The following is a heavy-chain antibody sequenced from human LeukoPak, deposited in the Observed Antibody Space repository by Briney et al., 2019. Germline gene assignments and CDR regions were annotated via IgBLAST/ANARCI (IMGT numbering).Heavy chain of an antibody. CDR1: AFTFSSYG. CDR3: ARAGNYYGSGSYHNFDY. V-gene: IGHV3-21*01. Sequence: GGSLRLSCAASAFTFSSYGMNWVRQAPGKGLEWVSAISPSGDSTSYADSVKGRFTISRDNAKNSLYLQMNSLRAEDTAVYYCARAGNYYGSGSYHNFDYWGQGTLVTVSS. J-gene: IGHJ4*02. CDR2: ISPSGDST. D-gene: IGHD3-10*01.